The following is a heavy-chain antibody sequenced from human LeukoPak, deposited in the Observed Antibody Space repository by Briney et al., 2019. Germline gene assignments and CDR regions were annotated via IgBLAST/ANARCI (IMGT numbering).Heavy chain of an antibody. J-gene: IGHJ5*02. V-gene: IGHV1-2*02. CDR3: ARGMDGYDKYNWFDP. Sequence: AAVTVSFKASGYTFTVYYMHWVRQAPGQGLGRMGWINPNSGGTNYAQKFQGRVTMTRDTSISTASMELSRLRSDDTAVYYCARGMDGYDKYNWFDPWGQGTLVTVSS. CDR1: GYTFTVYY. CDR2: INPNSGGT. D-gene: IGHD5-12*01.